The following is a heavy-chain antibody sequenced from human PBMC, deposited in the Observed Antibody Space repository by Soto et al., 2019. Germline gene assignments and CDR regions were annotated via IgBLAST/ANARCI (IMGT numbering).Heavy chain of an antibody. CDR2: IKPNSGGT. CDR1: GYTFTGYY. J-gene: IGHJ5*02. D-gene: IGHD3-3*01. Sequence: GASVKVSCKASGYTFTGYYMHWVRQAPGQGLEWVGWIKPNSGGTNYAQKVQGWVTMTRDTSISTAYMELSRLRSDDTAVYYCARVDFWSGYPVLSSWGQGTLVTVSS. V-gene: IGHV1-2*04. CDR3: ARVDFWSGYPVLSS.